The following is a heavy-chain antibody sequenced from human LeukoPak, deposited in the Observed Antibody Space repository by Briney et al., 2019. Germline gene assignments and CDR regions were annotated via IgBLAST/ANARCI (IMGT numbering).Heavy chain of an antibody. CDR2: INPNSGGT. CDR3: ARGGGPTYLYCSSTSCYGYFDY. Sequence: ASVKVSCKASGYTFTGHYMHWVRQAPGQGLEWMGWINPNSGGTNYAQKFQGRVTMTRDTSISTAYMELSRLRSDDTAVYYCARGGGPTYLYCSSTSCYGYFDYWGQGTLVTVSS. D-gene: IGHD2-2*01. CDR1: GYTFTGHY. J-gene: IGHJ4*02. V-gene: IGHV1-2*02.